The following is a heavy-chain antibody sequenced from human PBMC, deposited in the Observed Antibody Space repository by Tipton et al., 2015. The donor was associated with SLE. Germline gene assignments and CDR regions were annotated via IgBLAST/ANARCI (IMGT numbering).Heavy chain of an antibody. Sequence: TLSLTCAVSGYSLSSGYYWGWMRLPPGKGLEWIGSIYYSGSTYYNPSLKSRVTISVDTSKNQFSLKLSSVTAADTAVYYCARRASIAAATFDYWGQGTLVTVSS. CDR2: IYYSGST. J-gene: IGHJ4*02. D-gene: IGHD6-13*01. CDR1: GYSLSSGYY. CDR3: ARRASIAAATFDY. V-gene: IGHV4-38-2*01.